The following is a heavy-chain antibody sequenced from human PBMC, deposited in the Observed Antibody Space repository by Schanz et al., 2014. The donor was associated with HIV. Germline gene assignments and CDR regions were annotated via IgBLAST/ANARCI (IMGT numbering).Heavy chain of an antibody. J-gene: IGHJ4*02. CDR1: GFTFSSYA. V-gene: IGHV3-30-3*02. D-gene: IGHD4-17*01. CDR3: AKLAVRSDYNGRDY. Sequence: QVQLVEAGGGVVQPGRSLRLSCAASGFTFSSYAMHWVRQAPGKGLEWVAVISYDGSNKNYADSVKGRFTISRDNSKNTLYLQMNSLRVEDTAVYVCAKLAVRSDYNGRDYWGQGTLVTVSS. CDR2: ISYDGSNK.